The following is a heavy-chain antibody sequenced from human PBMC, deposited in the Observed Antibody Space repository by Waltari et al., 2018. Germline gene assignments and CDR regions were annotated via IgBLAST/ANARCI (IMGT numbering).Heavy chain of an antibody. Sequence: QVRLQESGPGLVKPSQTLSLTCTVSGGSISSGSYYWSWIRQPAGKGLEWIGYIYTSGSTNYNPSLKSRVTISVDTSKNQFSLKLSSVTAADTAVYYCARCTVGNYYYGMDVWGQGTTVTVSS. D-gene: IGHD4-17*01. CDR3: ARCTVGNYYYGMDV. J-gene: IGHJ6*02. CDR1: GGSISSGSYY. V-gene: IGHV4-61*09. CDR2: IYTSGST.